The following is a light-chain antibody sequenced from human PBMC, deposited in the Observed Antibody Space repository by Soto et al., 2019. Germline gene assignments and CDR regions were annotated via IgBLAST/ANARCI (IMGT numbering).Light chain of an antibody. J-gene: IGLJ1*01. CDR1: SSDVGAYNL. CDR2: QVS. CDR3: SSYAGSNNYV. V-gene: IGLV2-8*01. Sequence: ALTQPPSASGSPGQSVTISCTGTSSDVGAYNLVSWHQQHPGKAPKLMIHQVSKRPSGVPDRFSGSKSGNTASLTVSGLQADDEADYYCSSYAGSNNYVFGTGTKVTVL.